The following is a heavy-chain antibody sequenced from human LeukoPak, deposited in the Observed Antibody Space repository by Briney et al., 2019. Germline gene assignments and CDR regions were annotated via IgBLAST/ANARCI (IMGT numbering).Heavy chain of an antibody. Sequence: GESLKISCAASGFTVSSNYMSWVRQAPGKGLEWVSLIYTGGNTYYADSVKGRFILSRDNSKNTVYLQMNSLRVEDTAMYYCASISDLLYYFDSWGQGTLVTVSS. CDR1: GFTVSSNY. J-gene: IGHJ4*02. CDR2: IYTGGNT. V-gene: IGHV3-66*01. CDR3: ASISDLLYYFDS.